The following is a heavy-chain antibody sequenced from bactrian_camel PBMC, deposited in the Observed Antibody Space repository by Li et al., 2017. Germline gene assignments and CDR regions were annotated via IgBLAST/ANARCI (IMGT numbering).Heavy chain of an antibody. J-gene: IGHJ6*01. Sequence: HVQLVESGGGSVQAGGSLRLSCVAPRHTYKIYAMGWLRQAPGQEREGVAVIGSDGSTSYADSVKGRFTISKDTTKTTLYLDMNSLKPEDTAMYYCAARGPYCYTKLSVRDFTYWGQGTQVTVS. V-gene: IGHV3S57*01. CDR2: IGSDGST. CDR1: RHTYKIYA. CDR3: AARGPYCYTKLSVRDFTY. D-gene: IGHD2*01.